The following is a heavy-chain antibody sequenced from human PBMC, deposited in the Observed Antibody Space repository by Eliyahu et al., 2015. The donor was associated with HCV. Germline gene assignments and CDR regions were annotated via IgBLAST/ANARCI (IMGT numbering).Heavy chain of an antibody. CDR1: XGSFXXYH. Sequence: QVQLQQWGAGLLKPSETLSLTCAXYXGSFXXYHWTXXRQPPGKGLEXIGEIXHSGSTNYHPSLKSRVTISLDTSKNQFSLKLSSVTAADTAVYYCARERWLVGVGYGMDVWGQGTTVTVSS. CDR3: ARERWLVGVGYGMDV. J-gene: IGHJ6*02. D-gene: IGHD6-19*01. V-gene: IGHV4-34*01. CDR2: IXHSGST.